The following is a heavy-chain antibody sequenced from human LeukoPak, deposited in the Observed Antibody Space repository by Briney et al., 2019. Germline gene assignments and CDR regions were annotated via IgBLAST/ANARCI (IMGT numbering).Heavy chain of an antibody. V-gene: IGHV3-9*01. Sequence: GGSLRLSCAASGFTFDDYAMHWVRQAPGKGLEWVSGISWNSGSIGYADSVKGRSTISRDNAKNSLYLQMNSLRAEDTALYYCAKGVRGSNWFDPWGQGTLVTVSS. J-gene: IGHJ5*02. D-gene: IGHD3-16*01. CDR2: ISWNSGSI. CDR3: AKGVRGSNWFDP. CDR1: GFTFDDYA.